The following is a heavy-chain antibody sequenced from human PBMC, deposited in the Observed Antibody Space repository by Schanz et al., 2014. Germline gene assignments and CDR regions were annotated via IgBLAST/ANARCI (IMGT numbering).Heavy chain of an antibody. CDR2: VYTSGST. CDR3: AREPLSGYNWFDP. Sequence: QVQLQESGPGLVKPSQTLSLTCSVSGGSISSGSYYWNWIRQPAGKGLEWIGRVYTSGSTNYNPSLKSRVTISRDTSKNQFSRKLSSVTAADTAVYYCAREPLSGYNWFDPWGQGSLVTVSS. D-gene: IGHD6-25*01. J-gene: IGHJ5*02. V-gene: IGHV4-61*02. CDR1: GGSISSGSYY.